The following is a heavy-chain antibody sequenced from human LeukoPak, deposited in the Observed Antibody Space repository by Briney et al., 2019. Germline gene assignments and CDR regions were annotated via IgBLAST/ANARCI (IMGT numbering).Heavy chain of an antibody. CDR2: IKQDGSEK. CDR3: AREGIAAAGDY. V-gene: IGHV3-7*04. J-gene: IGHJ4*02. Sequence: GGSLRLSCAASGFTFSSYWMSWVRQAPGKGLEWVANIKQDGSEKNYVDSVKGRFTISGDNAKNSLYLQMNSLRAEDTAVYYCAREGIAAAGDYWGQGTLVTVSS. CDR1: GFTFSSYW. D-gene: IGHD6-13*01.